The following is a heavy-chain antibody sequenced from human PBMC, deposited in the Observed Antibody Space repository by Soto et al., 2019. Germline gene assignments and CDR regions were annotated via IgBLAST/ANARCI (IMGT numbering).Heavy chain of an antibody. J-gene: IGHJ6*02. V-gene: IGHV1-46*01. Sequence: ASVKVSCKASGYIFTSYYMHWVRQAPGQGLEWMGIINPSGGSTSYAQKFQGRVTMTRDTSTSTVYMELSSLRSEDTAVYYCARDYGAAAGTSYYYGMDVWGQGTTVTVSS. D-gene: IGHD6-13*01. CDR3: ARDYGAAAGTSYYYGMDV. CDR2: INPSGGST. CDR1: GYIFTSYY.